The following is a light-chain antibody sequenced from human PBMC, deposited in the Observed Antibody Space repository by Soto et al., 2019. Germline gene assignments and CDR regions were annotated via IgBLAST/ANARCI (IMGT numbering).Light chain of an antibody. Sequence: SYELTQPPSVSVAPGQTARITSGGSKLGSESVHWYRQKPGQAPVLVVYDDSDRPSGIPERFSGSNSGHTATLTINRVEAGDEADYYCQVWDSSDNHVVFGGGTKLTVL. J-gene: IGLJ3*02. V-gene: IGLV3-21*02. CDR3: QVWDSSDNHVV. CDR1: KLGSES. CDR2: DDS.